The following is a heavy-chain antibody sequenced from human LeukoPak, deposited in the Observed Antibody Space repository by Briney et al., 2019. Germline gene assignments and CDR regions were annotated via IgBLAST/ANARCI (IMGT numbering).Heavy chain of an antibody. J-gene: IGHJ4*02. CDR3: AREWSQAYCGGDCYSGYFDY. CDR2: INPNSGGT. V-gene: IGHV1-2*02. CDR1: GYTFTGYY. D-gene: IGHD2-21*02. Sequence: ASVTVSCKASGYTFTGYYMHWVRQAPGQGIEWMGWINPNSGGTNYAQKFQGRVTMTRDTSISTAYMELSRLRSDDTAVYYCAREWSQAYCGGDCYSGYFDYWGQGTLVTVSS.